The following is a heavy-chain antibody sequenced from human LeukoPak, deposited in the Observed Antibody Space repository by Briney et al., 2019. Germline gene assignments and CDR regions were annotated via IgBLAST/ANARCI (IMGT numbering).Heavy chain of an antibody. Sequence: SETLSLTCTVSGGSISSFYWNWIRQPPGEGLEWIWYIYYSGSTNYNPSLKSRVTISVDTSKNQFSLKLSSVTAADTAVYYCASGIAAAGTGLRYYYYYMDVWGKGTTVTVSS. V-gene: IGHV4-59*01. CDR2: IYYSGST. J-gene: IGHJ6*03. D-gene: IGHD6-13*01. CDR3: ASGIAAAGTGLRYYYYYMDV. CDR1: GGSISSFY.